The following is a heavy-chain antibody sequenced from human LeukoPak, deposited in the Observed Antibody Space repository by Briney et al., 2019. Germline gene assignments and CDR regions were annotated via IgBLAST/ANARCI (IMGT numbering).Heavy chain of an antibody. CDR1: GGTFSSYA. J-gene: IGHJ4*02. Sequence: SVKVSCKASGGTFSSYAISWVRQAPGQGLEWMGGIIPIFGTANYAQKVQGRVTITTDESTSTAYMELSSLRSEDTAVYYCARELGRYSYGHFDYWGQGTLVTVSS. V-gene: IGHV1-69*05. D-gene: IGHD5-18*01. CDR3: ARELGRYSYGHFDY. CDR2: IIPIFGTA.